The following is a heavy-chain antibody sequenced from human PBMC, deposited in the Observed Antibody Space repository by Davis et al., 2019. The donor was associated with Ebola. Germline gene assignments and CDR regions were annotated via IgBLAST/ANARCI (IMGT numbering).Heavy chain of an antibody. CDR1: GNTFTRFA. CDR3: AGNSVTTRLDYYGMDV. V-gene: IGHV1-3*01. Sequence: AASVKVSCKASGNTFTRFAIHWVRQAPGQRLEWMGWINAGNGNTIYSQNFQGRVTITRDTSASTVYMELSSLRSEDTAVYYCAGNSVTTRLDYYGMDVWGQGTTVTVSS. D-gene: IGHD4-17*01. J-gene: IGHJ6*02. CDR2: INAGNGNT.